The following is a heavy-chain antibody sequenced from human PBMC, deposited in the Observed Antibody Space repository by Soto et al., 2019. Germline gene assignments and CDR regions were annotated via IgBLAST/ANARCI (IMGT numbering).Heavy chain of an antibody. CDR3: GFFGGAPFFIFFTY. V-gene: IGHV3-23*01. D-gene: IGHD3-16*01. CDR1: GFTFSSYA. Sequence: EVQLLESGGGLVQPGGSLRLSCAASGFTFSSYAMSWVRQAPGKGLEWVSAISGSGGSTYYADSVKGRFTISRDNSKNPLFLKMNGLRAEDTAVYYCGFFGGAPFFIFFTYGGRGPLFPFSS. J-gene: IGHJ4*02. CDR2: ISGSGGST.